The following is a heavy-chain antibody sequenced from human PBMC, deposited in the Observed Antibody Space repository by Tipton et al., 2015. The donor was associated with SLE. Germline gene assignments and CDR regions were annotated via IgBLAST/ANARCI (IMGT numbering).Heavy chain of an antibody. D-gene: IGHD5-18*01. Sequence: SLRLSCAVSGGSISSSNWWSWVRQPPGKGLEWIGEIYHSGSTNYNPSLKSRVTISVDKSKNQFSLKLSSVTAADTAVYYCARGRVDTAMVGRRYYFDYWGQGTLVTVSS. J-gene: IGHJ4*02. CDR3: ARGRVDTAMVGRRYYFDY. V-gene: IGHV4-4*02. CDR1: GGSISSSNW. CDR2: IYHSGST.